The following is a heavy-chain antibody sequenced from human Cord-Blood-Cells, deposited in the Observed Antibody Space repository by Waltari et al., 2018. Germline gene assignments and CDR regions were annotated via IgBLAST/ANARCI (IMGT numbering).Heavy chain of an antibody. J-gene: IGHJ5*02. Sequence: QVQLQESGPGLVKPSQTLSLTCTVSGGSISSGDYYWSWIRQPPGKGLEWIGYIYYSGSTYYNPSLKSRVTISVDTSKNQFSLKLSSVTAADTAVYYCARDQDGNSSSWYDNWFDPWGQGTLVTVSS. CDR2: IYYSGST. CDR3: ARDQDGNSSSWYDNWFDP. V-gene: IGHV4-30-4*01. CDR1: GGSISSGDYY. D-gene: IGHD6-13*01.